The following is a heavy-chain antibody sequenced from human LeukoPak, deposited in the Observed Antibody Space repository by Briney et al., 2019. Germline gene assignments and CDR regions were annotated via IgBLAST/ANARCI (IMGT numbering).Heavy chain of an antibody. CDR1: GFTFTNAW. J-gene: IGHJ4*02. CDR2: NKSKGDGETI. V-gene: IGHV3-15*01. D-gene: IGHD3-10*01. CDR3: TTDLGLTMIRGVIVY. Sequence: GGSLRLSCAASGFTFTNAWMSWVRQAPGKGLEWVGRNKSKGDGETIDNAAPVKGRFTMSRDDSKATLYLQMNSLKAEDTAVYYCTTDLGLTMIRGVIVYWGQGALVTVSS.